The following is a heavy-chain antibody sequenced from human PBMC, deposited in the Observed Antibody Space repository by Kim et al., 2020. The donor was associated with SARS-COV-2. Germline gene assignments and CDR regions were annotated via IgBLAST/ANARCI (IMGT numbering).Heavy chain of an antibody. J-gene: IGHJ5*02. CDR2: INPSGGST. D-gene: IGHD5-12*01. V-gene: IGHV1-46*01. CDR1: GYTFTSYY. CDR3: ARDGYNGRRSYNWFDP. Sequence: ASVKVSCKASGYTFTSYYMHWVRQAPGQGLEWMGIINPSGGSTSYAQKFQGRVTMTRDTSTSTVYMELSSLRSEDTAVYYCARDGYNGRRSYNWFDPWGQGTLVTVSS.